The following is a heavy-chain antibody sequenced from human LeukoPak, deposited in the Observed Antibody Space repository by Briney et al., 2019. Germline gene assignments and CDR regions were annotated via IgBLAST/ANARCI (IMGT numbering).Heavy chain of an antibody. V-gene: IGHV3-23*01. Sequence: GGSLRLSRAASGFIMKTDAMSWVRQAPGKGLEWASTISGSDDGTYYTDSVKGRFTISRDDSKNTLYLQMNSLRAEDTAIYYCAKHSGWYFYDYWGQGSQVTVSS. CDR2: ISGSDDGT. CDR3: AKHSGWYFYDY. CDR1: GFIMKTDA. J-gene: IGHJ4*02. D-gene: IGHD6-19*01.